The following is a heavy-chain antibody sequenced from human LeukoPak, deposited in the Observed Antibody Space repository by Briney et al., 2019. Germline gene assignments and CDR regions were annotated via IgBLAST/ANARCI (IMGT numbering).Heavy chain of an antibody. D-gene: IGHD1-26*01. Sequence: SETLSLTCTVSGGSISSSSYYWGWIRQPPGKGLEWIGYIYHSGSTYYNPSLKSRVTISVDRSKNQFSLKLSSVTAADTAVYCCARDRASGTLSYWGQGTLVTVSS. J-gene: IGHJ4*02. CDR3: ARDRASGTLSY. CDR1: GGSISSSSYY. CDR2: IYHSGST. V-gene: IGHV4-39*07.